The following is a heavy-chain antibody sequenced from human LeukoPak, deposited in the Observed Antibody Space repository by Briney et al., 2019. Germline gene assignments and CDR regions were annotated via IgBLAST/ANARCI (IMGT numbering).Heavy chain of an antibody. J-gene: IGHJ6*02. V-gene: IGHV1-18*01. D-gene: IGHD6-25*01. CDR3: ERDSSYSSGYYYYGMDV. CDR1: GYTLTIYG. Sequence: ASVTVSSMPSGYTLTIYGISWVRQAPGQRLECMGWISAYNGNTNYAQKLQGRVTMTTDTSTSTAYMELRSLRSDDTDVYYCERDSSYSSGYYYYGMDVWGQGTTVTVSS. CDR2: ISAYNGNT.